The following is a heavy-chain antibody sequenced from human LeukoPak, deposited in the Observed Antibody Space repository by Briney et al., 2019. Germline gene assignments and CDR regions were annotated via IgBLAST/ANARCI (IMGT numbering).Heavy chain of an antibody. CDR2: IKSKTDGGTT. V-gene: IGHV3-15*01. CDR1: GFTFSNAW. D-gene: IGHD2/OR15-2a*01. Sequence: GGSLRLSCAASGFTFSNAWMNGVRQAPGRGLVWVGRIKSKTDGGTTDYAAPVKGTFTTSRDDSKNTLYLPMSSLKTEDTAVYYCTTRIFHWGQGTLVTVSS. CDR3: TTRIFH. J-gene: IGHJ4*02.